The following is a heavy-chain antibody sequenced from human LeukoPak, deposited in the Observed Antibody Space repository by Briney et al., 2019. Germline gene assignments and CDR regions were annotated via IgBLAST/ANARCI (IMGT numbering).Heavy chain of an antibody. D-gene: IGHD3-22*01. V-gene: IGHV3-21*01. J-gene: IGHJ3*02. CDR2: ISSSSSYI. CDR1: GFTFSSYS. Sequence: PGGSLRLSCAASGFTFSSYSMNWVRQAPGKGLEWVSSISSSSSYIYYADSVKGRFTISRDNAKNSLYLQMNSLRAEDTAVYYCARAGGGSSGYDAFDIWGQGTMVTVSS. CDR3: ARAGGGSSGYDAFDI.